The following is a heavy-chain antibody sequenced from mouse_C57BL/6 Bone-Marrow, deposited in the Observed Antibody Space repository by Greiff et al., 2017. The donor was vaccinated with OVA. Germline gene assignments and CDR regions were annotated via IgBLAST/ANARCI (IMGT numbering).Heavy chain of an antibody. J-gene: IGHJ3*01. Sequence: EVKLVESGGDLVKPGGSLKLSCAASGFTFSSYGMSWVRQTPDKRLEWVATISSGGSYTYYPDSVKGRFTISRDNAKNTLYLQMSSLKSEDTAMYYCARRTNWGFAYWGQGTLVTVSA. CDR1: GFTFSSYG. CDR2: ISSGGSYT. V-gene: IGHV5-6*02. D-gene: IGHD4-1*01. CDR3: ARRTNWGFAY.